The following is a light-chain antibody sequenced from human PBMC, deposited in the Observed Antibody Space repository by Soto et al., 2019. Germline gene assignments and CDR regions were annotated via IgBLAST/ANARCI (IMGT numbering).Light chain of an antibody. V-gene: IGKV3-20*01. J-gene: IGKJ3*01. Sequence: EIVLTQSPGTLSLSPGERATLSCRASQSVSSSYLAWYQQKPGQAPRLLIYGASSRATGIPDRFSGSGSGTAFTLTISRLEPEDFAVYYCQQYDSLFTFGPGTKVDIK. CDR1: QSVSSSY. CDR2: GAS. CDR3: QQYDSLFT.